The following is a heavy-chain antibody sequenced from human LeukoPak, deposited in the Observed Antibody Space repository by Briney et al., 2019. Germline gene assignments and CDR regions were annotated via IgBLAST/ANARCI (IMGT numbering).Heavy chain of an antibody. V-gene: IGHV1-2*02. CDR1: GYTFTGYY. Sequence: ASVKVSCKASGYTFTGYYMHWVRQAPGQGLEWMGWINPNSGGTNYAQKFQGRVTMTRDTSISTAYMELSRLRSDDTAVYYCARDQSGSYAYYFDYWGQGTLVTVSS. J-gene: IGHJ4*02. CDR3: ARDQSGSYAYYFDY. CDR2: INPNSGGT. D-gene: IGHD1-26*01.